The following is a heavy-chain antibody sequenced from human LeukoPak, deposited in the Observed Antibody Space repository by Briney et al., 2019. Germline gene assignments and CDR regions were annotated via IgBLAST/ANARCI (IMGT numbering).Heavy chain of an antibody. Sequence: PSETLSLTCAVSGGSISSGGYSWSWIRQPPGKGLEWIGYIYHSGSTYYNPSLKSRVTISVDRSKNQFSLKLSSVTAADTAVYYCARRVAPAATPVDNWFDPWGQGTLVTVSS. J-gene: IGHJ5*02. D-gene: IGHD2-2*01. CDR3: ARRVAPAATPVDNWFDP. CDR1: GGSISSGGYS. CDR2: IYHSGST. V-gene: IGHV4-30-2*01.